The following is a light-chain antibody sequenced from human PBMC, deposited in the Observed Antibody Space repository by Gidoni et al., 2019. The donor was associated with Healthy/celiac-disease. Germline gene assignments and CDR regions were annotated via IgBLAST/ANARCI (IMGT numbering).Light chain of an antibody. CDR3: QQYDNLPAFT. CDR2: DAS. V-gene: IGKV1-33*01. Sequence: DIQMTQSRSSLSASVGDRVTITCQASQDISNYLNWYQQKPGKAPKLLIYDASNLETGVPSRFSGRGSGTDFPFTISSLQPEDIATYYCQQYDNLPAFTFGPGTKVDIK. CDR1: QDISNY. J-gene: IGKJ3*01.